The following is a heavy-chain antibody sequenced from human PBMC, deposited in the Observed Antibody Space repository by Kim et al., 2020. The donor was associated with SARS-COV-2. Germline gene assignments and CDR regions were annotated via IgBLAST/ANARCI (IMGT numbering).Heavy chain of an antibody. V-gene: IGHV3-15*01. CDR1: GFTVTNAW. CDR2: ITAQSSGGTT. CDR3: SWGVGIPGPGNYFNY. D-gene: IGHD1-26*01. J-gene: IGHJ4*02. Sequence: GGSLRLSCAASGFTVTNAWMSWVRQAPGKGLEWVGRITAQSSGGTTDFAAPVKGRFTISRDDSRNTLYLQMDNLKIEDTGVYFCSWGVGIPGPGNYFNYWGQGTQVTVSS.